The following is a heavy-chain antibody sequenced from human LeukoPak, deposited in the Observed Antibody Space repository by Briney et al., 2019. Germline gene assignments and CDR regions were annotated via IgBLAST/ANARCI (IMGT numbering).Heavy chain of an antibody. CDR1: GDSVSIKSAA. Sequence: SQTLSLTCAISGDSVSIKSAAWNWIRQSPSRGLEWLGRTYYRSKWYREYALSVKSRIIINPDTSKNQFSLHLNSVTPEDTAVYYCTRTGGMDVWGQGTTVTVSS. J-gene: IGHJ6*02. CDR3: TRTGGMDV. V-gene: IGHV6-1*01. CDR2: TYYRSKWYR. D-gene: IGHD3-10*01.